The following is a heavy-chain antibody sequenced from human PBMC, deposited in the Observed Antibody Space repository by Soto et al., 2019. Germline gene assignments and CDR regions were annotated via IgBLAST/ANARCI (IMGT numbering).Heavy chain of an antibody. J-gene: IGHJ5*02. CDR3: AGGGFKQQLVEAVNWFDP. CDR1: GGSFSGYY. CDR2: INHSGST. D-gene: IGHD6-13*01. Sequence: SETLSLTCAVYGGSFSGYYWSWIRQPPGKGLEGIGEINHSGSTNYNPSLKSRVTISVDTSKNQVSLKLSSVTAADTAVYYCAGGGFKQQLVEAVNWFDPWGQGTLVTVSS. V-gene: IGHV4-34*01.